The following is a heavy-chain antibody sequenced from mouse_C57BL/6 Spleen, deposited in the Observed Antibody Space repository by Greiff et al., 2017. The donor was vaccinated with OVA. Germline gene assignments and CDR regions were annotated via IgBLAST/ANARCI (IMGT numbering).Heavy chain of an antibody. CDR2: IDPENGDT. D-gene: IGHD2-3*01. J-gene: IGHJ3*01. V-gene: IGHV14-4*01. CDR3: TTDYDGFFAY. Sequence: EVKLMESGAELVRPGASVKLSCTASGFNIKDDYMHWVKQRPEQGLEWIGWIDPENGDTEYASKFQGKATITADTSSNTAYLQLSSLTSEDTAVYYCTTDYDGFFAYWGQGTLVTVSA. CDR1: GFNIKDDY.